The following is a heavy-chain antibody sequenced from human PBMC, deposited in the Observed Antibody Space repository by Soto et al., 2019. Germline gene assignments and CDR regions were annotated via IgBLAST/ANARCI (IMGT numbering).Heavy chain of an antibody. CDR3: ARDRGIAAAGGFDP. D-gene: IGHD6-13*01. Sequence: SVKGSCRAAGCAFSSNAISRVRQAPGQWLEWMGGIIPIFGTANYGQKFQGRVTITADEFTSTAYMELSSLRSEDTAVYYCARDRGIAAAGGFDPWGQRTLVPAPS. V-gene: IGHV1-69*13. CDR1: GCAFSSNA. CDR2: IIPIFGTA. J-gene: IGHJ5*02.